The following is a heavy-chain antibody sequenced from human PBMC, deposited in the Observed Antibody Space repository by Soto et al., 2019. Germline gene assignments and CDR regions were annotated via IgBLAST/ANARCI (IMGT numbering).Heavy chain of an antibody. V-gene: IGHV4-34*01. CDR3: ARGRSIAAAGYPKRNNWFDP. J-gene: IGHJ5*02. CDR1: GGSFSGYY. Sequence: SETLSLTCAVYGGSFSGYYWSWIRQPPGKGLEWIGEINHSGSTNYNPSLKSRVTISVDTSKNQFSLKLSSVTAADTAVYYCARGRSIAAAGYPKRNNWFDPWGQGTLVTVSS. CDR2: INHSGST. D-gene: IGHD6-13*01.